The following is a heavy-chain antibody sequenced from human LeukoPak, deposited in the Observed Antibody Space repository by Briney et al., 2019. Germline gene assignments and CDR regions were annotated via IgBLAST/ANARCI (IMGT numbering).Heavy chain of an antibody. CDR1: GGSISSSSYY. D-gene: IGHD4-17*01. CDR2: IYYSGST. J-gene: IGHJ5*02. CDR3: ARSPTVTTDWFDP. Sequence: SETLSLTCTVSGGSISSSSYYWGWIRQPPGKGLEWIGSIYYSGSTYYNPSLKSRVTISVDTSKNQFSLKLSSATAADTAVYYCARSPTVTTDWFDPWGQGTLVTVSS. V-gene: IGHV4-39*07.